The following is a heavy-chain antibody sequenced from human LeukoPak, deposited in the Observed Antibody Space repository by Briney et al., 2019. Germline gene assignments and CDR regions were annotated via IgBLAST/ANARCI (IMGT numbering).Heavy chain of an antibody. CDR1: GYTFTSYY. CDR2: INPSGGST. Sequence: VASVTVSCKASGYTFTSYYMHWVRQAPGQGLEWMGIINPSGGSTSYAQKFQGRVTMTRDTSTSTVYMELSSLRSEDTAVYYCARGVIITYYYYGMDVWGQGTTVTVSS. D-gene: IGHD3-10*01. CDR3: ARGVIITYYYYGMDV. V-gene: IGHV1-46*03. J-gene: IGHJ6*02.